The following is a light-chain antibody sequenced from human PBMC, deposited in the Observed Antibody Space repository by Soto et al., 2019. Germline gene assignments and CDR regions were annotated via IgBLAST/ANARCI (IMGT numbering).Light chain of an antibody. V-gene: IGKV3-11*01. Sequence: EIVMTQSPATLSVSPGERATLSCRASQSVRTYVAWYQQKAGQAPRLLIYDASNRATGIPDRFSGSGSGTDFTLTISSLDPADFAVYFCQQRINWRSTFGGGTPVEIK. CDR1: QSVRTY. CDR3: QQRINWRST. CDR2: DAS. J-gene: IGKJ4*01.